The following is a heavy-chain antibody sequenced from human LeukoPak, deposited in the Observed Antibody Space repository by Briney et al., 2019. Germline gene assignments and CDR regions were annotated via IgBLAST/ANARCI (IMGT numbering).Heavy chain of an antibody. Sequence: PSETLSLTCTVSGASISTYYWSWIRQPAGKGLEWIGHIHTSGSTNYNPSLKSRVTMSVDTSKNQFSLKLKSVAAADTAVYYCAKEGMIRGVIDYWGQGALVTVSS. J-gene: IGHJ4*02. V-gene: IGHV4-4*07. CDR1: GASISTYY. CDR3: AKEGMIRGVIDY. CDR2: IHTSGST. D-gene: IGHD3-10*01.